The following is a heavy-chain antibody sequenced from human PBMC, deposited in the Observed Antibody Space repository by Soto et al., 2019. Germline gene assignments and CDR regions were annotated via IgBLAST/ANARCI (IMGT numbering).Heavy chain of an antibody. CDR2: ISWDGGST. V-gene: IGHV3-43*01. D-gene: IGHD4-17*01. CDR1: GFTFDDYT. J-gene: IGHJ4*02. CDR3: AKDVYGDYTPYFDY. Sequence: GGSLRLSCAASGFTFDDYTMHWVSKAPGKGLEWVSLISWDGGSTYYADSVKGRFTISGDNSKNSLYLQMNSLRTEDTALYYCAKDVYGDYTPYFDYWGQGTLVTVSS.